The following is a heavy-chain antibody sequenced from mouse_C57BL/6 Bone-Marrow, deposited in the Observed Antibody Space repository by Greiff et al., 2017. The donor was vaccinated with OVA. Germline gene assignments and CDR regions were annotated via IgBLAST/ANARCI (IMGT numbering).Heavy chain of an antibody. V-gene: IGHV5-4*01. D-gene: IGHD1-1*01. CDR2: ISDGGSYT. J-gene: IGHJ2*01. CDR3: ARDPYYGSSPFDY. Sequence: EVQLVESGGGLVKPGGSLKLSCAASGFTFSSYAMSWVRQTPEKRLEWVATISDGGSYTYYPDNVKGRFTFSRDNAKNNLYLQMSHLKSEDTAMDDCARDPYYGSSPFDYWGQGTTLTVSS. CDR1: GFTFSSYA.